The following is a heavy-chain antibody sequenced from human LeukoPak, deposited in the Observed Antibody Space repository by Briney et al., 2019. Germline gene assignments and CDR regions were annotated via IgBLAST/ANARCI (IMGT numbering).Heavy chain of an antibody. CDR1: GGSISSYY. Sequence: KPSETLSLTCTVSGGSISSYYWSWIWQPPGKGLEGIGYIYYSGSTNYSPSLKSRVTISVDTSKNQFSLKLSPVTAADTAVYYCARQGYSAYEILDYWGQGTLVTVSS. V-gene: IGHV4-59*08. CDR2: IYYSGST. D-gene: IGHD5-12*01. J-gene: IGHJ4*02. CDR3: ARQGYSAYEILDY.